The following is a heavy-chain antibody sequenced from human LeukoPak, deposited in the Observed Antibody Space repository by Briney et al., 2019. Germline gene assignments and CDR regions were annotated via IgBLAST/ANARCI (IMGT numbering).Heavy chain of an antibody. CDR3: ARGGYDILTDSYRVGYYSNC. D-gene: IGHD3-9*01. CDR2: MNPNSGDI. Sequence: ASVQVSFKASGYTFTASYIHWVRLAPGQGLEWMGWMNPNSGDIHYAQKFQGRVTMTRDTSISTAYMDLSRLGSDDTAVYYCARGGYDILTDSYRVGYYSNCWGQGALVSVCS. CDR1: GYTFTASY. V-gene: IGHV1-2*02. J-gene: IGHJ4*02.